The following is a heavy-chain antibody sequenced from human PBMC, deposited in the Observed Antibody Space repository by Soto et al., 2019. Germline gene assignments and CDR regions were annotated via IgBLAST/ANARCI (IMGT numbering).Heavy chain of an antibody. CDR1: GGTFSSYA. V-gene: IGHV1-69*12. J-gene: IGHJ6*02. Sequence: QVQLVQSGAEVKKPGASVKVSCKASGGTFSSYAISWVRQAPGQGLEWMGGIIPIFGTANYAQKFQGRVTSTADEPPSTGDMELSSLRSEDTAVYYCARVTTVTKNYYYGMDVWGQGTTVTVSS. D-gene: IGHD4-4*01. CDR2: IIPIFGTA. CDR3: ARVTTVTKNYYYGMDV.